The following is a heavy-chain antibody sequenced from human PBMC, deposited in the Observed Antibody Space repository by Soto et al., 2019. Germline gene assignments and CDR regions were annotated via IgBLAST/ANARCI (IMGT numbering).Heavy chain of an antibody. CDR1: GFTFSSYA. Sequence: GGSLRLSCAASGFTFSSYAMHWVRQAPGKGLEWVAVISYDGSNKYYADSVKGRFTISRDNSKNTLYLQMNSLRAEDTAVYYCARDSAAAGPNVGPIGPENWFDPWGQGTLGTVSS. V-gene: IGHV3-30-3*01. J-gene: IGHJ5*02. CDR2: ISYDGSNK. D-gene: IGHD6-13*01. CDR3: ARDSAAAGPNVGPIGPENWFDP.